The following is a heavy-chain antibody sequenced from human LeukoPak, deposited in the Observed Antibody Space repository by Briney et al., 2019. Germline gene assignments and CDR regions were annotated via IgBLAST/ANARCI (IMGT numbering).Heavy chain of an antibody. CDR1: GGTFSSYA. Sequence: ASVKVSCKASGGTFSSYAISWVRQAPGQGLEWMGGIIPIFGTANYAQKFQGRVTITADESTSTAYMELSSLRSEDTAVYYCASAATMVRGVTGPGSYYYGMDVWGQGTTVTVSS. CDR3: ASAATMVRGVTGPGSYYYGMDV. V-gene: IGHV1-69*13. D-gene: IGHD3-10*01. J-gene: IGHJ6*02. CDR2: IIPIFGTA.